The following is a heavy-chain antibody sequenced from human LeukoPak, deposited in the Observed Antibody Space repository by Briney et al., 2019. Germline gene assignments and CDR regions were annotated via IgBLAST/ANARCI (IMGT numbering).Heavy chain of an antibody. J-gene: IGHJ3*02. CDR1: GGSISSSNW. Sequence: SETLSLTCAVSGGSISSSNWWSWVRQPPGKGLEWIGEIYHSGSTNYNPSLKSRVTISVDKSKNQFSLKLSSVTAADTAVYYCARHPVYGDCVDFDIWGQGTMVTVSS. D-gene: IGHD4-17*01. CDR3: ARHPVYGDCVDFDI. CDR2: IYHSGST. V-gene: IGHV4-4*02.